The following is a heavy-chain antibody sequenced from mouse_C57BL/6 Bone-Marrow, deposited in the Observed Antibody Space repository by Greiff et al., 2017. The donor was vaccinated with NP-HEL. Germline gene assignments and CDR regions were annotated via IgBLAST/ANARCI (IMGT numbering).Heavy chain of an antibody. CDR2: IWSGGST. CDR1: GFSLTSYG. CDR3: ARRGITRAMDY. D-gene: IGHD2-4*01. V-gene: IGHV2-2*01. Sequence: VMLVESGPGLVQPSQSLSITCTVSGFSLTSYGVHWVRQSPGKGLEWLGVIWSGGSTDYNAAFISRLSISKDNSKSQVFFKMNSLQADDTAIYCCARRGITRAMDYWGQGTSVTVSS. J-gene: IGHJ4*01.